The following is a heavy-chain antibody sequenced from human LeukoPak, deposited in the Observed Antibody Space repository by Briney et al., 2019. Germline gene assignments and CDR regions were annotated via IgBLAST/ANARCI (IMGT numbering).Heavy chain of an antibody. J-gene: IGHJ4*02. D-gene: IGHD1-7*01. CDR3: AREGNYPFDY. CDR2: INHSGST. Sequence: SETLSLTCAVYGGSFSGYYWSWIRQPPGKGLEWIGEINHSGSTNYNPSLKSRVTISVDTSKDQFSLKLSSVTAADTAVYYCAREGNYPFDYWGQGTLVTVSS. CDR1: GGSFSGYY. V-gene: IGHV4-34*01.